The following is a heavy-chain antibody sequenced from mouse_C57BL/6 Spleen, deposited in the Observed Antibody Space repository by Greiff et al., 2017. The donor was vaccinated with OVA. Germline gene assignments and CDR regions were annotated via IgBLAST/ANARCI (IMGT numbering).Heavy chain of an antibody. CDR3: ARGGYGSTNFDY. Sequence: EVQVVESEGGLVQPGSSMKLSCTASGFTFSDYYMAWVRQVPEKGLEWVANINYDGSSTYYLDSLKSRFIISRDNAKNILYLQMSSLKSEDTATYYCARGGYGSTNFDYWGQGTTLTVSS. D-gene: IGHD1-1*01. J-gene: IGHJ2*01. CDR1: GFTFSDYY. V-gene: IGHV5-16*01. CDR2: INYDGSST.